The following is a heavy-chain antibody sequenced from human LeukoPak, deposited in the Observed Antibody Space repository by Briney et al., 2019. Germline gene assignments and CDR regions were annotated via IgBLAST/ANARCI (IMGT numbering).Heavy chain of an antibody. CDR1: GFTFSSYE. D-gene: IGHD1-26*01. J-gene: IGHJ4*02. CDR2: ISSSGSTI. Sequence: PGGSLRLSCAASGFTFSSYEMNWVRQAPGKGLEWVSYISSSGSTIYYADSVKGRFTISRDNSKNTLYLQMNSLRAEDTAVYYCARGRQGSYLLISDDYWGQGTLVTVSA. V-gene: IGHV3-48*03. CDR3: ARGRQGSYLLISDDY.